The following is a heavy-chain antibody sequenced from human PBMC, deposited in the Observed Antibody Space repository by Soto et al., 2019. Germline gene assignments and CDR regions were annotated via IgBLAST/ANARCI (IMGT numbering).Heavy chain of an antibody. CDR3: ARLQNYGMVL. CDR2: IYPSDSDT. J-gene: IGHJ6*02. Sequence: GESLKISCKGSGYTFTIYWIGWVRQMPGKGLEWMGIIYPSDSDTRYSPSFQGQVTISADKSISTAYLQWSSLKASDTALFFSARLQNYGMVLRGPGITV. V-gene: IGHV5-51*01. CDR1: GYTFTIYW.